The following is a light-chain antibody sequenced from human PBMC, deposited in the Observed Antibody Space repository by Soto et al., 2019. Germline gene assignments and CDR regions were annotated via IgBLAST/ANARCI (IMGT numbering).Light chain of an antibody. CDR2: EVS. CDR1: STDFVGYNR. Sequence: QSALTQPPSVSGSPGQSVTISCTGTSTDFVGYNRVSWYQQPPGTAPKLMIYEVSKRPSGVPDRFSGSKSGNTASLTISGLQAPDEADYYCSLYTSENAYVFGTGTKLTVL. J-gene: IGLJ1*01. CDR3: SLYTSENAYV. V-gene: IGLV2-18*01.